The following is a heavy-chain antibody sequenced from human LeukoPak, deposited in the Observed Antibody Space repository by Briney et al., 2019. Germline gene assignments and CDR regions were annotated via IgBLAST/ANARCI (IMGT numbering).Heavy chain of an antibody. V-gene: IGHV4-59*01. CDR3: ARSEAPLVRGIVMVNWFDP. D-gene: IGHD3-10*01. CDR2: INYSGST. CDR1: GGSISSYY. J-gene: IGHJ5*02. Sequence: PSETLSLTCTVSGGSISSYYWSWIRQPPGKGLEWIGYINYSGSTDYNPSLKSRLTMSVDTSENQGSLKLSSVTAADTAVYYCARSEAPLVRGIVMVNWFDPWGRGTLVTVSS.